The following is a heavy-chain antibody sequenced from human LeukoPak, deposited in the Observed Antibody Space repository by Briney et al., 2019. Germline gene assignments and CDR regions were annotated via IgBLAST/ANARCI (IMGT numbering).Heavy chain of an antibody. J-gene: IGHJ2*01. D-gene: IGHD2-15*01. V-gene: IGHV1-69*05. CDR3: ARDKPPISRSGGFDL. Sequence: SVKVSCKASGGTFSSYAISWVRQAPGQGLEWMGGIIPIFGTANYAQKFQGRVTITTDESTSTAYMELSSLRSEDTAVYYCARDKPPISRSGGFDLWGRGTLVTVSS. CDR2: IIPIFGTA. CDR1: GGTFSSYA.